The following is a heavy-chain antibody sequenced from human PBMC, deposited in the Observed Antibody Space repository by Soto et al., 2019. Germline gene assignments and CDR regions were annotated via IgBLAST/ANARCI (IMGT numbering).Heavy chain of an antibody. J-gene: IGHJ4*02. CDR1: GGSISSSNW. CDR2: ISHSGNT. D-gene: IGHD3-10*01. CDR3: AQITKDRGDWVAY. V-gene: IGHV4-4*02. Sequence: QVQLQESGPGLVKPSGTLSLTCAVSGGSISSSNWWSWIRQPPGKGLEWIGEISHSGNTNYNPSLKSRVTMSVDKYKNQFSLKLSSVTAADTAVYYCAQITKDRGDWVAYWGQGTLVTVSS.